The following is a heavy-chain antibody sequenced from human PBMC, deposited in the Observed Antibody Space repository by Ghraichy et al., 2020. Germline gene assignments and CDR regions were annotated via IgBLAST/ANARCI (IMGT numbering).Heavy chain of an antibody. CDR2: IKSDGSST. CDR3: AREYCSGGRCLFGTGGSHFDN. CDR1: GFTLSNYW. J-gene: IGHJ4*02. V-gene: IGHV3-74*01. D-gene: IGHD2-15*01. Sequence: GESLNISCAASGFTLSNYWMHWVRQAPGKGLVWVSRIKSDGSSTTYADSVKGRFTISRDNAKNTLYLQMNSLRAEDTAVYYCAREYCSGGRCLFGTGGSHFDNWGQGTLGTVS.